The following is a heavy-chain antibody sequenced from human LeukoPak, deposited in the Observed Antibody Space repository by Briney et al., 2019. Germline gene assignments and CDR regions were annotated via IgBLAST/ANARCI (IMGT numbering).Heavy chain of an antibody. V-gene: IGHV3-30*03. Sequence: GGSLRLSCAASGFTFSSYGMHWVRQAPGKGLEWVAVISYDGSNKYYADSVKGRFTISRDNSKNTLYLQMNSLRAEDTAVYYCASPDPTVTSDWFDPWGQGTLVTVSS. D-gene: IGHD4-11*01. CDR3: ASPDPTVTSDWFDP. CDR2: ISYDGSNK. J-gene: IGHJ5*02. CDR1: GFTFSSYG.